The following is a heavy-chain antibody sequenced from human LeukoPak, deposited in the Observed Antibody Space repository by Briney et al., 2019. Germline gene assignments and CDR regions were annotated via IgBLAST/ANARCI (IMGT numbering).Heavy chain of an antibody. CDR1: GFTFSTYG. Sequence: PGGSLRLSCAASGFTFSTYGMHWVRQAPGKGLEWVALIEYDGSNKYYADSVKGRFTISRDNSKNTLYLQMNSLRAEDTAVHYCARSTYYYDSSGYSLLIWGQGTMVTVSS. V-gene: IGHV3-30*19. CDR3: ARSTYYYDSSGYSLLI. D-gene: IGHD3-22*01. CDR2: IEYDGSNK. J-gene: IGHJ3*02.